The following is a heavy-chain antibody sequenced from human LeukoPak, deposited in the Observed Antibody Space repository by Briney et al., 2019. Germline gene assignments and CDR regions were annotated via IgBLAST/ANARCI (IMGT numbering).Heavy chain of an antibody. CDR1: GFTFSSYG. J-gene: IGHJ4*02. D-gene: IGHD2-15*01. CDR3: ARERCSRSGGSCMNTPDFDY. CDR2: ISDSGDRT. Sequence: PGGSLRLSCGASGFTFSSYGMSWVRQAPGKGLEWVSSISDSGDRTFYADSVKGRFTISRDNAKNSLYLQMNSLRAEDTAVYYCARERCSRSGGSCMNTPDFDYWGQGTLVTVSS. V-gene: IGHV3-23*01.